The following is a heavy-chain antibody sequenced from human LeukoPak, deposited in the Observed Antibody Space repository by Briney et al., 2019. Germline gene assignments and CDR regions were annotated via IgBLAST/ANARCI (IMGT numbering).Heavy chain of an antibody. CDR2: IWYDGSNK. CDR1: GFTFSSYG. D-gene: IGHD6-13*01. Sequence: PGGSLRLSCAASGFTFSSYGMHWVRQAPGKGLEWVAVIWYDGSNKYYADSVKGRFTISRDNSKNTLYLQINSLRAEDTAVYYCARSLPYSSWYLLSHYWGQGTLVTVSS. V-gene: IGHV3-33*01. CDR3: ARSLPYSSWYLLSHY. J-gene: IGHJ4*02.